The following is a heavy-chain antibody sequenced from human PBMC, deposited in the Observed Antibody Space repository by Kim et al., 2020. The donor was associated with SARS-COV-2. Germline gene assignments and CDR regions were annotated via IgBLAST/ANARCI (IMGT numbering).Heavy chain of an antibody. D-gene: IGHD1-7*01. J-gene: IGHJ3*02. V-gene: IGHV1-18*01. CDR1: GYTFTSYG. CDR3: ARDRPKITGTTRAFDI. Sequence: ASVKVSCKASGYTFTSYGISWVRQAPGQGLEWMGWISAYNGNTNYAQKLQGRVTMTTDTSTSTAYMELRSLRSDDTAVYYCARDRPKITGTTRAFDIWGQGTMVTVSS. CDR2: ISAYNGNT.